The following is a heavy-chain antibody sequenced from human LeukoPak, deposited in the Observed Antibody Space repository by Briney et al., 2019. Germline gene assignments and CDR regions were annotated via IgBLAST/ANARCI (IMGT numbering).Heavy chain of an antibody. D-gene: IGHD6-19*01. Sequence: ASVKVSCKASGYTFTGYYMHWVRQAPGQGLEWMGWINPNSGGTNYAQKFQGRVTMTRDTSISTAYMELSRLRSDDTAVYYCARDVEERRYSSGWTPKGWFDPWGQGTLVTVSS. CDR2: INPNSGGT. J-gene: IGHJ5*02. CDR3: ARDVEERRYSSGWTPKGWFDP. V-gene: IGHV1-2*02. CDR1: GYTFTGYY.